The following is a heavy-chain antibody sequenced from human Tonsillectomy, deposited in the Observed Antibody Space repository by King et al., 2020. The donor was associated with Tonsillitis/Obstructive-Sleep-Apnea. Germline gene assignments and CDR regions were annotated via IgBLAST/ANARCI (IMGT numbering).Heavy chain of an antibody. D-gene: IGHD2-2*01. V-gene: IGHV3-15*01. Sequence: VQLVESGGGLVKPGGSLRLSCAASGFTFSNAWMSWVRQAPGKGLEWVGRIKSKTDGGTTDYAAPVKGRFTNSRDDSKNTLYLQMNSLKTEDTAVYYCTTGRSCSSTSCPNYFDYWGQGTLVTVSS. CDR3: TTGRSCSSTSCPNYFDY. CDR2: IKSKTDGGTT. J-gene: IGHJ4*02. CDR1: GFTFSNAW.